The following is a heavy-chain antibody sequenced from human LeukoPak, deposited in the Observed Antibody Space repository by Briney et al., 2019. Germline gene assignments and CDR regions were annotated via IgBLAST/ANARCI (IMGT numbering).Heavy chain of an antibody. D-gene: IGHD3-9*01. CDR3: ARGNYDILTGPRRTDAFDI. V-gene: IGHV1-18*01. Sequence: ASVKVPCKASSYTFTNYAISWVRQAPGQGLEWMGWISAYNGNTNYAQKLQGRVTMTTDTSTSTAYMELRSLRSDDTAMYYCARGNYDILTGPRRTDAFDIWGQGTMVTVSS. CDR1: SYTFTNYA. J-gene: IGHJ3*02. CDR2: ISAYNGNT.